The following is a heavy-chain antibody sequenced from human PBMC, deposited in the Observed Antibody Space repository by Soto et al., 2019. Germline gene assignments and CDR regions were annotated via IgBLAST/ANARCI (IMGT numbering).Heavy chain of an antibody. J-gene: IGHJ4*02. D-gene: IGHD6-13*01. Sequence: EVQLVESGGGLVQPGGSLRLSCAASGFTFSSYSMNWVRQAPGKGLEWVSYISSSGSTIYYADSVKGRFTISRDSAKNSLYLQMNGLRDEDTAVYYCARDNPYWYADHWGQGALVTVSS. CDR2: ISSSGSTI. CDR1: GFTFSSYS. CDR3: ARDNPYWYADH. V-gene: IGHV3-48*02.